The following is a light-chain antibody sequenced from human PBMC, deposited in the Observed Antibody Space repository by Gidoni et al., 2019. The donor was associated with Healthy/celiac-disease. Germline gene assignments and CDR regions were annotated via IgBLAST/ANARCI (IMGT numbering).Light chain of an antibody. V-gene: IGKV1-39*01. J-gene: IGKJ1*01. CDR3: QHSYSTLPWT. Sequence: DIQMTQYPSSLSASVGDRVTITCRASQSISSYLNWYQQKPGKAPKLLIYAASSLQSGVPSRFSGSGSGTDFTLTISSLQPEDFATYYCQHSYSTLPWTFGQGTKVEIK. CDR2: AAS. CDR1: QSISSY.